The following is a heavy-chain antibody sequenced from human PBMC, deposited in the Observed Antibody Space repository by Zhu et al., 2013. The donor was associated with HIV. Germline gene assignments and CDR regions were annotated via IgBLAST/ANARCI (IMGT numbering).Heavy chain of an antibody. Sequence: WVRQAPGQGPEWMGWINPNTGGTHYAQKFQGRVTMTRDTSISTAYMELSSLRSEDTAVYYCARGGXSSLDYYGMDVVGPRDHGHRL. D-gene: IGHD6-6*01. J-gene: IGHJ6*02. CDR3: ARGGXSSLDYYGMDV. V-gene: IGHV1-2*02. CDR2: INPNTGGT.